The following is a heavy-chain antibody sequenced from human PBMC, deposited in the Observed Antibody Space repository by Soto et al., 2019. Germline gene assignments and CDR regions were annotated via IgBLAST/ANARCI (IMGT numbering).Heavy chain of an antibody. D-gene: IGHD7-27*01. V-gene: IGHV3-9*01. CDR2: ISWNSGSI. CDR1: GFTFDDYA. CDR3: AKGTAERGIYYFDY. J-gene: IGHJ4*02. Sequence: GGSLRLSCAASGFTFDDYAMHWVRQAPGNGLEWVSGISWNSGSIGYADSVKGRFTISRDNAKNSLYLQMNSLRAEDTALYYCAKGTAERGIYYFDYWGQGTLVTVSS.